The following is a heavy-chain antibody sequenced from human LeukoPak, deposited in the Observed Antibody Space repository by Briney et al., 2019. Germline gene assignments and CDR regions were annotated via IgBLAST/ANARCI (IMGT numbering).Heavy chain of an antibody. Sequence: GGSLRLSCAASGFTFSSYWMSWVRQAPGKGLEWVANIKQDGSEKYYVDSVKGRFTISRDNAKNSLYLQMNSLRAEDTAVYYCARDLGGSYGLIDRNPFDYWGQGTLVTVSP. V-gene: IGHV3-7*01. CDR2: IKQDGSEK. CDR3: ARDLGGSYGLIDRNPFDY. D-gene: IGHD5-18*01. CDR1: GFTFSSYW. J-gene: IGHJ4*02.